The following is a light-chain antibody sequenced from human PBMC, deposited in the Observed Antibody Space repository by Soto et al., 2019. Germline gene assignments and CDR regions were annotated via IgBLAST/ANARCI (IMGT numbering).Light chain of an antibody. CDR1: QSVSSY. CDR3: QQRSNWPRT. CDR2: DAS. V-gene: IGKV3-11*01. J-gene: IGKJ1*01. Sequence: EIVLTQSPATLSLSPGERATLSCRASQSVSSYLAWYQQKRGQAPRLLIYDASKRATGIPARLSGSGSGTDFTLTISSLEPEDFAVYYCQQRSNWPRTFGQGTKVEIK.